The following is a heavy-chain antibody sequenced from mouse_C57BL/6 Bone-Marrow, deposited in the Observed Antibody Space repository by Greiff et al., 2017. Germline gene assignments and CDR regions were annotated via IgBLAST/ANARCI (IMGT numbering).Heavy chain of an antibody. Sequence: EVMLVESEGGLVQPGSSMKLSCTASGFTFSDYYMDWVRQVPEKGLEWVANINYDGSSTYYLDSLKSRFIISRDNAKNILYLQMSSLKSEDTATYYCARDRLLYAMDYWGQGTSVTVSS. J-gene: IGHJ4*01. V-gene: IGHV5-16*01. CDR2: INYDGSST. CDR1: GFTFSDYY. D-gene: IGHD2-1*01. CDR3: ARDRLLYAMDY.